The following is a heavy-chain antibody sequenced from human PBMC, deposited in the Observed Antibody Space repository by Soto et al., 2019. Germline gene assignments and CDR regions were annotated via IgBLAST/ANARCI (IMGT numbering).Heavy chain of an antibody. V-gene: IGHV4-31*03. Sequence: QVQLQESGPGLVKPSQTLSLTCTVSGGSISSGGYYWSWIRQHPGKGLEWIGYIYYSGSTYYNPSLTRRVTISVDTSKNQFSLKLSSVTAADTAVYYCARERAGDGYNRFDYWGQGTLVTVSS. CDR2: IYYSGST. J-gene: IGHJ4*02. CDR3: ARERAGDGYNRFDY. D-gene: IGHD5-12*01. CDR1: GGSISSGGYY.